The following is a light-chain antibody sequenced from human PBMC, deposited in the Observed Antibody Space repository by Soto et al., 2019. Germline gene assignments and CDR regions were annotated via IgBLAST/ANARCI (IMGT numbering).Light chain of an antibody. CDR3: CSYAGSSSYV. Sequence: QSALTQPRSVSGSPGQSVTISCTGTSSDVGGYNYVSWYQQHPGKAPKLMISDVSKRPSGVPDRFSGSKSGNTASLPISGLQAEDEADYYCCSYAGSSSYVFGTGTKLTVL. CDR2: DVS. V-gene: IGLV2-11*01. J-gene: IGLJ1*01. CDR1: SSDVGGYNY.